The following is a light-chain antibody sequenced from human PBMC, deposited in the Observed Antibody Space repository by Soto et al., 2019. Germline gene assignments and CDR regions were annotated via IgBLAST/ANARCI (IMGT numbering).Light chain of an antibody. CDR3: QHLNTYPLT. V-gene: IGKV1-9*01. J-gene: IGKJ4*01. CDR2: AAS. Sequence: DIQLTQSPSFLSASVGDRVTITCRASQGISSYLAWYQLKPGKAPKLLIFAASTLQSGVPSRFSGSGSGTDFTLTISSLQPEDFATYYCQHLNTYPLTFGGGTKVDIK. CDR1: QGISSY.